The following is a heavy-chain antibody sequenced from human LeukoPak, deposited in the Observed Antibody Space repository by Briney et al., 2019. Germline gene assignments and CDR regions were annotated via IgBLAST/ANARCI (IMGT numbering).Heavy chain of an antibody. V-gene: IGHV1-18*01. CDR3: ARDLRPTDIAAAIGDWFDP. Sequence: ASVKVSCKASGCTFRNYGINWVRQAPGQRLQWMGWISDYNSDYNDNIKYEQKFQGRVTMTTDTSTSTAYMELRSLRSDDTAVYYCARDLRPTDIAAAIGDWFDPWGQGTLVTVSS. CDR2: ISDYNSDYNDNI. D-gene: IGHD6-25*01. J-gene: IGHJ5*02. CDR1: GCTFRNYG.